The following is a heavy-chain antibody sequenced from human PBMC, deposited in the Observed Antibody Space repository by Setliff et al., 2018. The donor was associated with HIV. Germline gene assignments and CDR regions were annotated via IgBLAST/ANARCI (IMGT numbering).Heavy chain of an antibody. CDR2: VNPGDSST. Sequence: GESLTISCRTSGYNFATYYIAWVRQMPGKGPEWMGSVNPGDSSTKYNPSLQGQVTMSADKLINTAYLQWSSLKASDTAMYYCATRLLGYSGYGYWGQGTLVTVSS. J-gene: IGHJ4*02. CDR1: GYNFATYY. D-gene: IGHD5-12*01. V-gene: IGHV5-51*04. CDR3: ATRLLGYSGYGY.